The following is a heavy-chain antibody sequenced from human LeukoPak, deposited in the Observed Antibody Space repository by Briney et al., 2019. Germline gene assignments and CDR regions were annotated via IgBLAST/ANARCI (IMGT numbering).Heavy chain of an antibody. CDR3: ATSYYYDSSGYQPYYYYYYMDV. CDR2: IIAIFGTA. J-gene: IGHJ6*03. D-gene: IGHD3-22*01. V-gene: IGHV1-69*13. Sequence: SVKVSCKASGGTFSSYAISWVRQAPGQGLEWMGGIIAIFGTANYAQKFQGRVTITADESTSTAYMELSSLRSEDTAVYYCATSYYYDSSGYQPYYYYYYMDVWGKGTTVTISS. CDR1: GGTFSSYA.